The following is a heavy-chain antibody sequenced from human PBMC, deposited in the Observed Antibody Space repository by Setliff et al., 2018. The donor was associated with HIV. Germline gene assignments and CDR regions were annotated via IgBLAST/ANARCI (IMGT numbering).Heavy chain of an antibody. CDR1: GFTFSSYA. J-gene: IGHJ4*02. Sequence: GGSLRLSCAASGFTFSSYAMSWVRQAPGKGLEWVSAISGSGGSTYYADSVKGRFTISRDNSKNTLYLQMNSLRAEDTAVYYCAKHLAELLWLGELFGYWGQGTLVTVSS. D-gene: IGHD3-10*01. CDR2: ISGSGGST. CDR3: AKHLAELLWLGELFGY. V-gene: IGHV3-23*01.